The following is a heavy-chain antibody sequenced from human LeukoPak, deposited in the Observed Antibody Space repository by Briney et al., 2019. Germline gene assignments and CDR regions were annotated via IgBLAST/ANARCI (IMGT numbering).Heavy chain of an antibody. CDR1: GYSISSGYY. J-gene: IGHJ4*02. Sequence: SETLSLTCTVSGYSISSGYYWGWIRQPPGKGLEWIGSIYHSGSTYYNPSLKSRVTISVDTSKNQFSLKLSSVTAADTAVYYCARIPPRPLMVRGVDYWGQETLVTVSS. V-gene: IGHV4-38-2*02. CDR2: IYHSGST. CDR3: ARIPPRPLMVRGVDY. D-gene: IGHD3-10*01.